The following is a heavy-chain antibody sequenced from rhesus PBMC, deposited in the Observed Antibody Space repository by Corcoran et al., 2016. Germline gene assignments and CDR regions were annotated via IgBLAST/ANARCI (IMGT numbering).Heavy chain of an antibody. CDR1: GYTFTSYS. CDR2: INPSNVNT. Sequence: QVQLVQSGAEVKKPGASVKLSCKASGYTFTSYSINWVRQPPGQGREWMGWINPSNVNTGYAQQFQGRVTMTRDTSTSTAYMELSSLRSEDTAVYYCARAPGSGPYWGQGVLVTVSS. D-gene: IGHD2-21*01. V-gene: IGHV1-200*01. CDR3: ARAPGSGPY. J-gene: IGHJ4*01.